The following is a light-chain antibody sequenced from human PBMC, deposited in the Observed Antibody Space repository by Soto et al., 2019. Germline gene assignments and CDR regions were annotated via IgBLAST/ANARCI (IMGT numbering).Light chain of an antibody. Sequence: DIVMTQSPLSLPVTPGEPASISCRSSQSLLHSNGYNYLDWYLQKPGQSPQLLIFLGSNRASGVPDRFSGSGSGTDFTLIISRLEHEDFDVYPCQQSGSSELTLGGGTKVDIK. V-gene: IGKV2-28*01. CDR3: QQSGSSELT. CDR1: QSLLHSNGYNY. CDR2: LGS. J-gene: IGKJ4*01.